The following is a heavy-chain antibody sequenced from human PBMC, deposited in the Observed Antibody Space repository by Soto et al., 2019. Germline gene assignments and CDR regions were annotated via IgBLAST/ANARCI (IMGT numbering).Heavy chain of an antibody. CDR1: GYTLTELS. Sequence: QVQLVQSGAEVKKPGASVKVSCKVSGYTLTELSMHWVRQAPGKGLEWMGGFDPEDGETIYAQKFQGRVTMTEDTSTDTAYMELSSLRSEDTAVYYCATDPGNIWGSYRYSAFDIWGQGTMVTVSS. CDR2: FDPEDGET. J-gene: IGHJ3*02. CDR3: ATDPGNIWGSYRYSAFDI. V-gene: IGHV1-24*01. D-gene: IGHD3-16*02.